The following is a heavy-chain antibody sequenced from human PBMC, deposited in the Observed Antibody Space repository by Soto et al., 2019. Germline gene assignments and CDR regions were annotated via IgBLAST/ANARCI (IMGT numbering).Heavy chain of an antibody. Sequence: QVQLVQSAAEVKKPGASVKVSCKASGYTFANYDISWVRQAPGQGLEWMGWISTKSGNTEYAQNVQGRVTLTTDSSTTTVHRELMSLRSDDAAVYYCARSYLDSSTEYSHAVKYWGQGTMVAVSS. CDR1: GYTFANYD. V-gene: IGHV1-18*04. CDR3: ARSYLDSSTEYSHAVKY. CDR2: ISTKSGNT. D-gene: IGHD3-3*02. J-gene: IGHJ4*02.